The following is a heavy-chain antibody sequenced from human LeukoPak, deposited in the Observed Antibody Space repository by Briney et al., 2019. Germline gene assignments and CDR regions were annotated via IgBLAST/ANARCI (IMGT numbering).Heavy chain of an antibody. D-gene: IGHD1-1*01. CDR1: GFTFSSYS. J-gene: IGHJ4*02. Sequence: GGSLRLSCAASGFTFSSYSMNWVRQAPGKGLEWVSSISSSSSYIYYADSVKGRFTISRDNAKNSLYLQMNSLRAEDTAVYYRARDWKTGRPLKYWGQGTLVTVSS. CDR2: ISSSSSYI. V-gene: IGHV3-21*01. CDR3: ARDWKTGRPLKY.